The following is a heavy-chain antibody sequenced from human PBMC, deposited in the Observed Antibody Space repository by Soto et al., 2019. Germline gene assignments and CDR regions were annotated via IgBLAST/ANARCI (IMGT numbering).Heavy chain of an antibody. CDR2: ISGSGGST. CDR3: AKDLGFPPIAVAGSGVGFDY. V-gene: IGHV3-23*01. D-gene: IGHD6-19*01. J-gene: IGHJ4*02. Sequence: GGSLRLSCAASGFTFSRYAMSWVRQAQGKGLEWVSAISGSGGSTYYADSVKGRFTISRDNSKNTLYLQMNSLRAEDTAVYYCAKDLGFPPIAVAGSGVGFDYWGQGTLVTVSS. CDR1: GFTFSRYA.